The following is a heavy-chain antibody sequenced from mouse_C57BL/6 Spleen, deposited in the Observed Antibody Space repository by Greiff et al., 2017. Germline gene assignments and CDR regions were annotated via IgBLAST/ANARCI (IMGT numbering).Heavy chain of an antibody. CDR1: GYTFTSYW. V-gene: IGHV1-69*01. CDR2: IDPSDSYT. Sequence: QVQLQQPGAELVMPGASVKLSCKASGYTFTSYWMHWVKQRPGQGLEWIGEIDPSDSYTNYNQKFKGKSTLTVDKSSSTAYMQLSSLTSEDSAVYYCARGVTTVVAPYFDYWGQGTTLTVSS. D-gene: IGHD1-1*01. CDR3: ARGVTTVVAPYFDY. J-gene: IGHJ2*01.